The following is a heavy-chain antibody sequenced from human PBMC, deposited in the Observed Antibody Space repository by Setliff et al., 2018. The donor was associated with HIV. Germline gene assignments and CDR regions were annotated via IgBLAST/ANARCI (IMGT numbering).Heavy chain of an antibody. Sequence: PSETLSLTCDVSGSYISNSYYWGWVRQPPGKGLEWIGSIYHSGTTYYNPSLKSRVTISVATSKIQFSLKLTSVTAADTALYYCARSKYSSGWYSDHDALDIWGQGTMVT. D-gene: IGHD6-19*01. V-gene: IGHV4-38-2*01. J-gene: IGHJ3*02. CDR3: ARSKYSSGWYSDHDALDI. CDR2: IYHSGTT. CDR1: GSYISNSYY.